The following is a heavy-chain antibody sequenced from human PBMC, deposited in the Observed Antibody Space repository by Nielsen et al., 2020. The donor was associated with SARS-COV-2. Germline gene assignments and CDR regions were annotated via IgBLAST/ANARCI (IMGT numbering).Heavy chain of an antibody. CDR3: ATVGSGWYKFFDY. CDR1: GGSFSGYY. V-gene: IGHV4-59*12. CDR2: IHSIGST. D-gene: IGHD6-19*01. J-gene: IGHJ4*02. Sequence: SETLSLTCAVYGGSFSGYYWTWIRQPPGKGLEWIGYIHSIGSTNYNPSLKSRVTISADTSKNQFSLRLTSVSAADAAVYYCATVGSGWYKFFDYWGQGALVTVSS.